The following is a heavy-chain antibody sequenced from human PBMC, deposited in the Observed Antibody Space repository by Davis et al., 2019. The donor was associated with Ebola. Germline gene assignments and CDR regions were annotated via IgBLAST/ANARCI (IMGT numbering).Heavy chain of an antibody. V-gene: IGHV3-30*18. CDR2: VSYDGSVT. J-gene: IGHJ4*02. D-gene: IGHD6-6*01. CDR1: GFTFSNFG. Sequence: LKISCAASGFTFSNFGMHWVRQAPGKGLEWVAVVSYDGSVTHYGDSLRGRFTVSRDNSWNTVSLQMRSLRTDDTGVYYCAKETNEFSSSSNDYWGQGILVTVSS. CDR3: AKETNEFSSSSNDY.